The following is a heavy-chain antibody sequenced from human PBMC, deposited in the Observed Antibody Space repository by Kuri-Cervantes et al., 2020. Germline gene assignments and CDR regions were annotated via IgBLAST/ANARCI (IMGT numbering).Heavy chain of an antibody. Sequence: ASVKVSCKASGYTFTSYDINWVRQATGQGLEWMGWMNPNSGNTGYAQKFQGRVTMTRNTSISTAYMELSSLRSEDTAVYYCAREVIAAAGMGFDPWGQGTLVTVSS. D-gene: IGHD6-13*01. CDR3: AREVIAAAGMGFDP. J-gene: IGHJ5*02. CDR1: GYTFTSYD. V-gene: IGHV1-8*01. CDR2: MNPNSGNT.